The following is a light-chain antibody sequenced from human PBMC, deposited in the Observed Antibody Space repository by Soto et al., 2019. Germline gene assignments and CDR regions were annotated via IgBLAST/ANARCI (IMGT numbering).Light chain of an antibody. CDR3: QQYYTTPQT. J-gene: IGKJ2*01. CDR1: QSLLYGGNDRNY. Sequence: DIVMTQSPDSLAVSLGERATIDCKSSQSLLYGGNDRNYLAWYQHKPGQSPKLIMYWASTREAGGPDRFSGSGSGTHFTLTISSLQAEDVAVYYCQQYYTTPQTFGQGTKLEIK. CDR2: WAS. V-gene: IGKV4-1*01.